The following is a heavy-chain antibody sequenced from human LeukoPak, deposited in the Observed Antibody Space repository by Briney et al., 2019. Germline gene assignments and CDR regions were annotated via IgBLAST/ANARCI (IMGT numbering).Heavy chain of an antibody. D-gene: IGHD6-19*01. J-gene: IGHJ1*01. CDR3: ARGGWSHAY. Sequence: PSETLPLTCTVSGGSISSYYWSWIRQPPGKGLEWLGYIYYSGSTNYNPPLKSRVTISVDPSKNQFSLKLSSVTAADTAVYYCARGGWSHAYWGQGTLVTVSS. CDR1: GGSISSYY. V-gene: IGHV4-59*08. CDR2: IYYSGST.